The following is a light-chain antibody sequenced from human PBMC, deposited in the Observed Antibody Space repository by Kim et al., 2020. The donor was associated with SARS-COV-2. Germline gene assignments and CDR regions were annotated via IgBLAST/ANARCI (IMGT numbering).Light chain of an antibody. CDR2: AAS. Sequence: DIQMTQSPSSLSASVGDRVTITCRASQSISSYLNWYQQKPGKAPKLLIYAASSLQSGLPSRFSGSGSGIDFTLTISSLQPEDFATYYCQQSYSTPRTFGQGTKLEIK. CDR3: QQSYSTPRT. J-gene: IGKJ2*01. V-gene: IGKV1-39*01. CDR1: QSISSY.